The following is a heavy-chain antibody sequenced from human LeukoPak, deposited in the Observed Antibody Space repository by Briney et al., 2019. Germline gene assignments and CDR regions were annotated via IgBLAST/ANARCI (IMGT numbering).Heavy chain of an antibody. CDR1: GYTFTSYY. V-gene: IGHV1-46*01. Sequence: GASVKVSCKASGYTFTSYYMHWARQAPGQGLEWMGIINPSGGSTSYAQKFQGRVTMTRDTSTSTVYMELSSLRSEDTAVYYCARVPGYGSGSYYEYYFDYWGQGTLVTVSS. D-gene: IGHD3-10*01. CDR3: ARVPGYGSGSYYEYYFDY. CDR2: INPSGGST. J-gene: IGHJ4*02.